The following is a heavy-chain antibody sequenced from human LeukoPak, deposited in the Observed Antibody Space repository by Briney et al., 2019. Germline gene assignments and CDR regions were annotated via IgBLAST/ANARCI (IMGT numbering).Heavy chain of an antibody. CDR3: ARAGGSGWYEGDY. CDR2: ISFDGSNK. Sequence: GGSLRLSCAASGFTVSRYAMHWVRQTPGKGLEWVAVISFDGSNKYYPDSVKGRFTISRDNSKNTLYLQMNSLRAEDSAVYYCARAGGSGWYEGDYWGQGTLVTVSS. V-gene: IGHV3-30*04. D-gene: IGHD6-19*01. J-gene: IGHJ4*02. CDR1: GFTVSRYA.